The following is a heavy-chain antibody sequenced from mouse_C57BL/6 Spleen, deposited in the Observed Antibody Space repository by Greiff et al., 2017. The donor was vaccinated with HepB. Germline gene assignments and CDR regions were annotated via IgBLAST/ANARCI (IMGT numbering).Heavy chain of an antibody. J-gene: IGHJ2*01. CDR2: INSSTGGT. CDR1: GYSFTGYY. V-gene: IGHV1-42*01. D-gene: IGHD1-1*01. CDR3: AREGMDYYGSSYVY. Sequence: VQLQQSGPELVKPGASVKISCKASGYSFTGYYMNWVKQSPEKSLEWIGEINSSTGGTTYNQKFKAKATLTVDKSSSTAYMQLKSLTSEDSAVYYCAREGMDYYGSSYVYWGQGTTLTVSS.